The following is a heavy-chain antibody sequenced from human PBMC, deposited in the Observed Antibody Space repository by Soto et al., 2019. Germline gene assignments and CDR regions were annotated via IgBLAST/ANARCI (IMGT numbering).Heavy chain of an antibody. CDR2: ILHTGGT. CDR3: ARLQFGEGFDY. J-gene: IGHJ4*02. Sequence: SDTLSLTCAVSGGSISGGGFSWSWIRQPPGKGLEWIGYILHTGGTQYNPSLKSRVSMSVDKSKNQFSLHLTSVTAADTAVYYCARLQFGEGFDYWGQGALVTVSS. V-gene: IGHV4-30-2*01. CDR1: GGSISGGGFS. D-gene: IGHD3-10*01.